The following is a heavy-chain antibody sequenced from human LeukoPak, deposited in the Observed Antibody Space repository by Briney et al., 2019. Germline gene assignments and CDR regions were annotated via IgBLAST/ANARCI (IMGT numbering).Heavy chain of an antibody. D-gene: IGHD6-6*01. Sequence: SETLSLTCSVSGASIDSRTNYWSWIRQPAGKGLEWIGYIYYSGSTNYNPSLKSRVTISVDTSKDQFSLKLSSVTAADTAVYYCAGAVGQLGRLLDYWGQGTLVTVSS. J-gene: IGHJ4*02. CDR1: GASIDSRTNY. CDR3: AGAVGQLGRLLDY. V-gene: IGHV4-61*10. CDR2: IYYSGST.